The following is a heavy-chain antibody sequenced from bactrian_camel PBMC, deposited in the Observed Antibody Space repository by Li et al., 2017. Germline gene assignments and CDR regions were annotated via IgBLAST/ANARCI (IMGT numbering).Heavy chain of an antibody. CDR1: GYTDRSYC. J-gene: IGHJ7*01. D-gene: IGHD1*01. V-gene: IGHV3S67*01. CDR2: IDSDGTP. Sequence: VQLVESGGGSVQAGGSLRLSCAASGYTDRSYCMAWFRQAPGKEREEVVAIDSDGTPTYAESVQGRFTISKDNAKNTLDLQMNSLKPEDTAKYYCAATRSAWVTGCGLVSLGQRNPGHRLL.